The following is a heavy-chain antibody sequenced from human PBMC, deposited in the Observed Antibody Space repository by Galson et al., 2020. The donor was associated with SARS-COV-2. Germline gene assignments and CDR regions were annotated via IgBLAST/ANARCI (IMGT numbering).Heavy chain of an antibody. D-gene: IGHD3-10*01. Sequence: GGSLRLSCAASGFSFSNYWMSWVRQAPGKGLEWVANIKQDGIEKYYVDSVKGRFTISRDTAKKSVHLQMSSLRVEDTAVYFCAREGLYGSGSYGSFDYWGQGTLVTVSS. V-gene: IGHV3-7*01. CDR1: GFSFSNYW. J-gene: IGHJ4*02. CDR2: IKQDGIEK. CDR3: AREGLYGSGSYGSFDY.